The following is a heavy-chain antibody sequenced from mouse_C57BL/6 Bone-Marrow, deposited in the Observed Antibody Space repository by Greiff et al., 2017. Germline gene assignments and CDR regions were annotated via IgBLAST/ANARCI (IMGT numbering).Heavy chain of an antibody. J-gene: IGHJ2*01. CDR2: IYPRSGNT. CDR3: AGGGSSSHLDY. CDR1: GYTFTSYG. D-gene: IGHD1-1*01. V-gene: IGHV1-81*01. Sequence: QVQLKESGAELARPGASVKLSCKASGYTFTSYGISWVKQRTGQGLEWIGEIYPRSGNTYYNEKFKRKATLTADKSSSTAYMELRSLTSEDSAVYVCAGGGSSSHLDYGGQGTTLTVSS.